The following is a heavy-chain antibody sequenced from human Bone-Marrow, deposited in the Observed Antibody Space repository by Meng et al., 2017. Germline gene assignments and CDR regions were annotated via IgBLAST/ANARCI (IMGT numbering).Heavy chain of an antibody. J-gene: IGHJ4*02. CDR3: ARAGYCSGGSCPDY. V-gene: IGHV3-21*01. Sequence: GGSLRLSCAASGFTFSNAWMSWIRQAPGKGLEWVSSISSSSSYIYYADSVKGRFTISRDNAKNSLYLQMNSLRAEDTAVYYCARAGYCSGGSCPDYWGQGTLVTVSS. CDR1: GFTFSNAW. D-gene: IGHD2-15*01. CDR2: ISSSSSYI.